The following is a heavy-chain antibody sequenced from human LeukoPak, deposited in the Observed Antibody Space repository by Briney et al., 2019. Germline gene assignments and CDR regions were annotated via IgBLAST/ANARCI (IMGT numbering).Heavy chain of an antibody. V-gene: IGHV3-30*18. CDR2: ISYDGSNK. J-gene: IGHJ6*04. Sequence: PGGSLRLSCAASGFTFSSYGMHWVRQAPGKGLEWVAVISYDGSNKYYADSVKGRFTISRDNSKNTLYLQMNSLRAEDTAVYYCAKEIDGYLMVGGVMRDYYYYDMDVWGKGTTVTVSS. CDR3: AKEIDGYLMVGGVMRDYYYYDMDV. D-gene: IGHD3-10*01. CDR1: GFTFSSYG.